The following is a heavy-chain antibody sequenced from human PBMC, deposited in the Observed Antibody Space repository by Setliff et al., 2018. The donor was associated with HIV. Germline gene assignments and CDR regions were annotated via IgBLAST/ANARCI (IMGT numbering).Heavy chain of an antibody. J-gene: IGHJ5*02. Sequence: SETLSLTCTVSGGSFSSYHWSWIRHPAGKGLEWIGHIFASGSTNYNPSLKSRVTISLDTSKNQFPLRLISVTAADTAVYYCAKVAVTGYCSTTSCQNWFDPWGQGTLVTVSS. CDR1: GGSFSSYH. CDR2: IFASGST. D-gene: IGHD2-2*01. V-gene: IGHV4-4*07. CDR3: AKVAVTGYCSTTSCQNWFDP.